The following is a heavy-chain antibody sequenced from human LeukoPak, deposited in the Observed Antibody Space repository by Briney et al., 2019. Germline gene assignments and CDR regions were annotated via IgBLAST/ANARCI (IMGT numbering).Heavy chain of an antibody. Sequence: TGGSLRLSCAASGFTFSRYWMHWLRQGPGKGLVWVSRISTDGSSSTYADSVKGRFTISRANGKNTLYLQMNSLRAEDTAVYYCASYLTSIPSGMDVWGQGTTVIVSS. D-gene: IGHD2/OR15-2a*01. CDR2: ISTDGSSS. CDR3: ASYLTSIPSGMDV. V-gene: IGHV3-74*01. CDR1: GFTFSRYW. J-gene: IGHJ6*02.